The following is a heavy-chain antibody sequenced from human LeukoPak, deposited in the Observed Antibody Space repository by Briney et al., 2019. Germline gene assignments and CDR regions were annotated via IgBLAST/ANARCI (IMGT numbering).Heavy chain of an antibody. D-gene: IGHD7-27*01. CDR2: INPNSGGT. CDR1: GHIFTGYY. Sequence: GASVKVSCKTSGHIFTGYYIYWVRQAPGQGLEWMGRINPNSGGTNYAQKFQGRVTATRDTPSTTVYMELNSLRSDDTAVYYCARGGYPTTWGDFQHWGQGTVVAVSS. J-gene: IGHJ1*01. V-gene: IGHV1-2*06. CDR3: ARGGYPTTWGDFQH.